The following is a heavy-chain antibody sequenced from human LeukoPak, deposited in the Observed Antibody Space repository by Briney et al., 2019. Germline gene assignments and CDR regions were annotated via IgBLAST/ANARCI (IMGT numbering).Heavy chain of an antibody. J-gene: IGHJ3*02. D-gene: IGHD1-1*01. Sequence: SVNVSCKASVGTFSSYAISWVRQAPGQGLEWMGGIIPIFGTANYAQKFQGSVTITADESTSPGYMELGSLRPEDTAVYYCAREPGRGAAFDTWGQGTMVTASS. CDR1: VGTFSSYA. CDR2: IIPIFGTA. CDR3: AREPGRGAAFDT. V-gene: IGHV1-69*01.